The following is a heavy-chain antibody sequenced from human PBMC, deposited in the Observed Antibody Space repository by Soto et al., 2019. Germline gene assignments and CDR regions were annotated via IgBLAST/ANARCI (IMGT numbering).Heavy chain of an antibody. V-gene: IGHV1-69*01. J-gene: IGHJ6*02. CDR2: IIPIFGTA. CDR3: ARGSSSFHEYYYYYYGMDV. Sequence: QLQLVQSGAEVKKPGSSVKFSCKASGGTFSSYAISWVRQAPGQGLEWLGGIIPIFGTANYAQKFQGRVTITADESTSTAYMELSSLRSEDTAVYYCARGSSSFHEYYYYYYGMDVWGQGTTVTVSS. D-gene: IGHD6-6*01. CDR1: GGTFSSYA.